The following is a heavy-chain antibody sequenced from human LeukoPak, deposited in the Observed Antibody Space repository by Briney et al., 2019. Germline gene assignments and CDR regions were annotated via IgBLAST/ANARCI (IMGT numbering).Heavy chain of an antibody. D-gene: IGHD4-17*01. CDR2: IIPIFGIA. CDR1: GGTFSSYA. Sequence: GASVKVSCKASGGTFSSYAISWVRQAPGQGLEWMGRIIPIFGIANYAQKFQGRVTITADKSPSTAYMELSSLRSEDTAVYYCARTLGDYPDYWGQGTLVTVSS. J-gene: IGHJ4*02. V-gene: IGHV1-69*04. CDR3: ARTLGDYPDY.